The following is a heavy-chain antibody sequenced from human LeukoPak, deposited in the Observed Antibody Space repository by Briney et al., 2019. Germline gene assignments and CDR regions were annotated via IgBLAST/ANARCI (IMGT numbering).Heavy chain of an antibody. CDR1: GFTFSSYA. CDR2: ISYDGSNK. D-gene: IGHD3-9*01. CDR3: ARDEVLRYFDWFSYYGMDV. Sequence: GGSLRLSCAASGFTFSSYAMHWVRQAPGKGLEWVAVISYDGSNKYYADSVEGRFTISRDNSKNTLYLQMNSLRAEDTAVYYCARDEVLRYFDWFSYYGMDVWGKGTTVTVSS. V-gene: IGHV3-30*04. J-gene: IGHJ6*04.